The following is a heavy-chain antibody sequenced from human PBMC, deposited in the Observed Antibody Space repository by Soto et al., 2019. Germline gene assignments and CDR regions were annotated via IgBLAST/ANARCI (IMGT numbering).Heavy chain of an antibody. CDR3: ARGHIVVVPTLGWFHX. Sequence: SETLSLTCTVSGYFISSVYYWGWIRQPPGNGLEWIWSIFHSGSTHYNPSLKSRVTISVDTSKNQFSLRLSYVTASDTAVYYCARGHIVVVPTLGWFHXWGQATLLTVSX. CDR1: GYFISSVYY. D-gene: IGHD2-2*01. V-gene: IGHV4-38-2*02. CDR2: IFHSGST. J-gene: IGHJ5*02.